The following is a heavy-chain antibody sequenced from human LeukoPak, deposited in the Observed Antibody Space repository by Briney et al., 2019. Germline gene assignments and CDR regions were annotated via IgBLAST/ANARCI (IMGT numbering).Heavy chain of an antibody. CDR2: LHRDGSV. V-gene: IGHV3-53*01. J-gene: IGHJ4*02. Sequence: GGSLRLSCAASGFTFSDNNMIWVRQAPGKGLEWVSTLHRDGSVRYADSVNGRFTISRDDSKNTLSLQMSSLRDEDTAVYYCVRVHGGGYWGQGTLVTVSS. CDR1: GFTFSDNN. D-gene: IGHD3-16*01. CDR3: VRVHGGGY.